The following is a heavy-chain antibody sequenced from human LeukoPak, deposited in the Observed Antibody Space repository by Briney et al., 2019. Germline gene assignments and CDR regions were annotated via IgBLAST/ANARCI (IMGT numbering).Heavy chain of an antibody. D-gene: IGHD2-15*01. J-gene: IGHJ4*03. V-gene: IGHV4-34*01. CDR3: ASRSLTLAAARCFDD. Sequence: KPSETLPLTCAVRGESFSAYFWSWIRQVPGKGLEWIGEIDHRGVSTYNPSLKSRATMLVDTSNNHFSLSLTSVTAADTATYYCASRSLTLAAARCFDDWGQGTVVTVSS. CDR2: IDHRGVS. CDR1: GESFSAYF.